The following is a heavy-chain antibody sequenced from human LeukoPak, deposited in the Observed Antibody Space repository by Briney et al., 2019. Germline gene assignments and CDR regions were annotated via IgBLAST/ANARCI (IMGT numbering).Heavy chain of an antibody. J-gene: IGHJ4*02. V-gene: IGHV4-34*01. D-gene: IGHD6-6*01. CDR3: AREGYSSSLDY. CDR2: INHSGST. CDR1: GGSFSGYY. Sequence: SETLSLTCAVYGGSFSGYYWSWIRQPPGKGLEWIGEINHSGSTNYNPSLKSRVTIPVDTSKNQFSLKLSSVTAADTAVYYCAREGYSSSLDYWGQGTLVTVSS.